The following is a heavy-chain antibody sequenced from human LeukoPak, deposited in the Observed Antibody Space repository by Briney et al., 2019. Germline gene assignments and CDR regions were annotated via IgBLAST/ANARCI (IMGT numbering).Heavy chain of an antibody. D-gene: IGHD6-19*01. Sequence: SVKVSCKPSGGTFYNYTISWVRQAPGQGLEWMGGIIPLFDTVNYAQKFQGRVTMTRDTSTSTVYMELSSLRSEDTAVYYCARDWEYSSGWLDYWGQGTLVTVSS. CDR1: GGTFYNYT. J-gene: IGHJ4*02. CDR3: ARDWEYSSGWLDY. V-gene: IGHV1-69*05. CDR2: IIPLFDTV.